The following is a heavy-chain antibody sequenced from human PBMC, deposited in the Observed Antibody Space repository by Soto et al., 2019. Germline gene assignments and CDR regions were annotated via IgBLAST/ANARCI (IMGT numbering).Heavy chain of an antibody. V-gene: IGHV4-30-4*01. Sequence: QVHLLESGPGRVKPSQTLSLTCSVSGDSISTVDYFWAWIRQPPGQALEYIGYIYKSTTTYYNASFESRVAISLDTSKSQFSLNVTSVTAADTAVYFCARGRYCLTGRCFPNWFDSWGQGTLVTVSS. CDR1: GDSISTVDYF. CDR3: ARGRYCLTGRCFPNWFDS. CDR2: IYKSTTT. D-gene: IGHD2-15*01. J-gene: IGHJ5*01.